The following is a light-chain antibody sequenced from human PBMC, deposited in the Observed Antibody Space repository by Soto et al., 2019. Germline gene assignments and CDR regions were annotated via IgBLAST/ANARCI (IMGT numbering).Light chain of an antibody. CDR3: QQYSSSPIT. Sequence: EVVLPQSPGTLSLSPGERGTLSCRASQSIGSSYLAWYQQKPGQAHRLLIYGASSRATGIPDRFSGGGSGTDFSLTISRLDPEEFAVYYCQQYSSSPITFGQGTRLEIK. V-gene: IGKV3-20*01. J-gene: IGKJ5*01. CDR1: QSIGSSY. CDR2: GAS.